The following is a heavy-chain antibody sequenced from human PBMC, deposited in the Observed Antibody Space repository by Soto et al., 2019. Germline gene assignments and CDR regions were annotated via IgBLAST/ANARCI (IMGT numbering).Heavy chain of an antibody. CDR3: AKEYGSTWIDH. V-gene: IGHV3-30*18. J-gene: IGHJ4*02. Sequence: GGSLRLSCAASGFTLSTYGMHWVRQAPGKGLEWVAAMSYDGTKEYYADSVKGRFTISRDNSRNTLSLQLNSLRAEDTAVYYCAKEYGSTWIDHWGQGTLVTVSS. CDR1: GFTLSTYG. CDR2: MSYDGTKE. D-gene: IGHD6-13*01.